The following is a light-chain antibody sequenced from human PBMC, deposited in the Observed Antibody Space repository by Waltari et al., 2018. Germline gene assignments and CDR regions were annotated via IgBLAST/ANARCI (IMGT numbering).Light chain of an antibody. CDR1: QDIGAS. CDR3: QKYNSAPVT. V-gene: IGKV1-33*01. Sequence: DIHLTQSPSSLSASVGDTVTITCRASQDIGASVNWYQQRPGEAPKLLIFDADSLERGAPSRFSGGGSRTQFTFTITGLQAEDIATYYCQKYNSAPVTFGPGTKVDIK. CDR2: DAD. J-gene: IGKJ3*01.